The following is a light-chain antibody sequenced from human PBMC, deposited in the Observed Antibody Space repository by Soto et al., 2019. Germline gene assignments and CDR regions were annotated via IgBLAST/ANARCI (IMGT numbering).Light chain of an antibody. J-gene: IGLJ2*01. Sequence: QPVLTQPPSASGTPGQRVTISCSGGSSNIGSNTVNWYQQLPGTAPKLLIYSDNQRPSGVPDRFSGSKSGTSASLAISGLQSEDEADYYCAAWDDSLNGHVVFGGGTKVTVL. CDR1: SSNIGSNT. CDR3: AAWDDSLNGHVV. V-gene: IGLV1-44*01. CDR2: SDN.